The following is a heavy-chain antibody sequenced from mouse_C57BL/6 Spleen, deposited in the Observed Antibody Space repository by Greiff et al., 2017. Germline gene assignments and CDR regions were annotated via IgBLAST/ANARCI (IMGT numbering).Heavy chain of an antibody. D-gene: IGHD2-3*01. CDR3: ARLDIYDGYSHFDY. Sequence: EVHLVESGGGLVKPGGSLKLSCAASGFTFSSYTMSWVRQTPEKRLEWVATISGGGGNTYYPDSVKGRFTISRDNAKNTLYLQMSSLRSEDTALYYCARLDIYDGYSHFDYWGQGTTLTVSS. CDR1: GFTFSSYT. V-gene: IGHV5-9*01. CDR2: ISGGGGNT. J-gene: IGHJ2*01.